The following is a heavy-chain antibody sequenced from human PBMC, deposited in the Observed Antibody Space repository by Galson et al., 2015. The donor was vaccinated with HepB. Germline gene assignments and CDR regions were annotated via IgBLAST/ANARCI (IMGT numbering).Heavy chain of an antibody. CDR2: INPNSGGT. CDR1: GYTFTGYY. V-gene: IGHV1-2*06. D-gene: IGHD2-2*01. J-gene: IGHJ6*03. CDR3: ASWVKCSSTSCYPHYYYYMDV. Sequence: SVKVSCKASGYTFTGYYMHWVRQAPGQGLEWMGRINPNSGGTNYAQKFQGRVTMTRDTSISTAYMELSRLRSDDTAVYYCASWVKCSSTSCYPHYYYYMDVRGKGTTVTVSS.